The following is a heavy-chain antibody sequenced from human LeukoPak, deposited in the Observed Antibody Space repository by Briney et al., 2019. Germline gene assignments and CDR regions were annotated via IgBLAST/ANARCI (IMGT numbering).Heavy chain of an antibody. CDR2: IFTTGGA. V-gene: IGHV4-4*07. D-gene: IGHD7-27*01. CDR1: GGSIGTYY. J-gene: IGHJ4*02. Sequence: SETLSLTCTVSGGSIGTYYWSWIRQPAGKGLEWIGRIFTTGGANYNPSLESRVTMSLDTSKNLFSLKLNYVTAADTAVYYCVRDGPSWGLLWGQGALVTVSS. CDR3: VRDGPSWGLL.